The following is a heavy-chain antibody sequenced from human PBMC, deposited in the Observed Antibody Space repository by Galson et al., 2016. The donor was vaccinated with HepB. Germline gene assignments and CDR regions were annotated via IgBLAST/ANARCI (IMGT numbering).Heavy chain of an antibody. J-gene: IGHJ6*04. CDR1: GYTFNNYG. D-gene: IGHD2-15*01. V-gene: IGHV1-18*01. CDR3: ARMVVQRYVYHAMDV. CDR2: ISVYNGNT. Sequence: SVKVSCKASGYTFNNYGISWVRQAPGQGLEWLGWISVYNGNTNYAQKFQGRVTMTTDTSTLIAYMELTSLRSDDTAVYYCARMVVQRYVYHAMDVWGKGTTVTVSS.